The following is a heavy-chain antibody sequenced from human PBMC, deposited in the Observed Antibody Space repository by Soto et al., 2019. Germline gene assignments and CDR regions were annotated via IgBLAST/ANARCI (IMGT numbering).Heavy chain of an antibody. V-gene: IGHV3-11*01. CDR3: AADPTMRGYFRFGP. CDR1: GIRFSDYY. J-gene: IGHJ5*02. D-gene: IGHD3-3*01. Sequence: GGSLRLSWAASGIRFSDYYMSWIRQAPGKGLEWVSYINGGGGTIYYADSVRGRFTISRDNAKNTLYLQMNSLRAEDTAVYYCAADPTMRGYFRFGPWGQGTQVTVSS. CDR2: INGGGGTI.